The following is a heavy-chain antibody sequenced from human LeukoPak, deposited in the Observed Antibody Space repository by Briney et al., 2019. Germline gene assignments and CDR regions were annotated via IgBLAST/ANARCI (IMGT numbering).Heavy chain of an antibody. CDR3: ARAGYCSGGSCLSIDY. CDR2: IYHSGST. D-gene: IGHD2-15*01. CDR1: GGSISSGGDS. Sequence: PSETLSLTCAVSGGSISSGGDSWSWIRQPPGKGLEWIGYIYHSGSTYYNPSLKSRVTISVDRSKNQFSLKLSSVTAADTAVYYCARAGYCSGGSCLSIDYWGQGTLVTVSS. J-gene: IGHJ4*02. V-gene: IGHV4-30-2*01.